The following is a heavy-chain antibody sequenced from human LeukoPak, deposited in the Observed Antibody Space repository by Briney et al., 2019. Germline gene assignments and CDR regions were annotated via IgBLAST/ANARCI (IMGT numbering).Heavy chain of an antibody. CDR3: ARGVSHVAFDI. CDR1: GGSFSGYY. CDR2: INHSGST. Sequence: PSETLSLTCAVYGGSFSGYYWSWIRQPPGKGLEWIGEINHSGSTNYNPSLKSRVTISVDTSKNQFTLKLSSVTAADTAVYYCARGVSHVAFDIWGQGTMVTVSS. J-gene: IGHJ3*02. V-gene: IGHV4-34*01.